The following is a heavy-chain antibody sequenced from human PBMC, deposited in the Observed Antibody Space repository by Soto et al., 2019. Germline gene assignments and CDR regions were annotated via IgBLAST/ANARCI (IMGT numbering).Heavy chain of an antibody. J-gene: IGHJ4*02. CDR2: IYSGGST. Sequence: GGSLRLSCAASGFTVSSNYMSWVRQAPGKGLEWVSVIYSGGSTYYADSAKGRFTISRDNSKNTLYLQMNSLRAEDTAVYYCARDPADYGDYFDYWGQGTLVTVSS. V-gene: IGHV3-66*01. D-gene: IGHD4-17*01. CDR1: GFTVSSNY. CDR3: ARDPADYGDYFDY.